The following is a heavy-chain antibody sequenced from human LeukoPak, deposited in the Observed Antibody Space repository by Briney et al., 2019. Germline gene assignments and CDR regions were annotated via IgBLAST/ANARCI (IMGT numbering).Heavy chain of an antibody. Sequence: ASVKVSCKASGYTFTSYDINWVRQATGQGLEWMGWMNPNSGNTGYAQKFQGRVTITRNTSISTAYMELSSLRSEDTAVYYCARGSWGPLYRDYWGQGTLVTVSS. CDR2: MNPNSGNT. CDR3: ARGSWGPLYRDY. V-gene: IGHV1-8*03. CDR1: GYTFTSYD. J-gene: IGHJ4*02. D-gene: IGHD6-13*01.